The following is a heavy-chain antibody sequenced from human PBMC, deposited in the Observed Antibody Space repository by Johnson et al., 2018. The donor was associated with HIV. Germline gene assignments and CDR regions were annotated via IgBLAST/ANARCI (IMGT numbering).Heavy chain of an antibody. Sequence: QVQLVESGGGLVKPGGSLRLSCAASGFTFSDYYMSWIRQAPGKGLEWVSYISSGGNSMYYADSVKGRFTLSRDNAKNSLYLQMNSLRAEDTAVYYWASLTTSADGGAFDIWGQGTMVPVSS. J-gene: IGHJ3*02. CDR1: GFTFSDYY. D-gene: IGHD4-23*01. CDR3: ASLTTSADGGAFDI. V-gene: IGHV3-11*04. CDR2: ISSGGNSM.